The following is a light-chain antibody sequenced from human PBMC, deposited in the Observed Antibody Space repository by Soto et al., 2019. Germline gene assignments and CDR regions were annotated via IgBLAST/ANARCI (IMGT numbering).Light chain of an antibody. CDR3: QQYGDSPKT. Sequence: EIVLTQSPGTLSLSPGESATLSCRASQTITGTFFAWFQQKPGQAPRLLIYGASNRAAGIPDRFSGSGSETDFTLTISRLEPEDFAVYYCQQYGDSPKTFGQGTKLEIK. J-gene: IGKJ2*01. V-gene: IGKV3-20*01. CDR1: QTITGTF. CDR2: GAS.